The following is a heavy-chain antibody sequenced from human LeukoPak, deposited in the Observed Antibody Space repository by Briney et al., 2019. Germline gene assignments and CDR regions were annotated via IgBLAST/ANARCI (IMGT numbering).Heavy chain of an antibody. D-gene: IGHD6-19*01. J-gene: IGHJ5*02. V-gene: IGHV1-8*01. CDR2: MNPNSGNT. CDR1: GYTFTSYD. Sequence: ASVTVSCTASGYTFTSYDINWVRQATGQGLEWMGWMNPNSGNTGYAQKFQGRATMTRNTSISTAYMELSSLRSEDTAVYYCARGRRSSGPKGNWFDPWGQGTLVTVSS. CDR3: ARGRRSSGPKGNWFDP.